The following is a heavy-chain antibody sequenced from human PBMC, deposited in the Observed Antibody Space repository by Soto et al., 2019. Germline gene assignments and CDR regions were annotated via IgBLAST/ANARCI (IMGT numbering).Heavy chain of an antibody. V-gene: IGHV1-3*01. D-gene: IGHD2-21*02. CDR2: INAGNGNT. CDR3: ARSIVVVTALDY. CDR1: GYTFTSYA. Sequence: GASVKVSCKASGYTFTSYAMHWVRQAPGQRLEWMGWINAGNGNTKYSQKFQGRVTITRDTSASTAYMELSSLRSEDTAVYYCARSIVVVTALDYWGHGTLVTVSS. J-gene: IGHJ4*01.